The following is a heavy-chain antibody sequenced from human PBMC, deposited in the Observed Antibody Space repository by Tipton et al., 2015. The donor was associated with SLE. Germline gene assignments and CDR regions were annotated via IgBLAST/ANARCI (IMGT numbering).Heavy chain of an antibody. V-gene: IGHV4-31*03. CDR3: ARGLRAFSEWLSPGWFDP. Sequence: TLSLTCTISGGSITSDGYYWSWIRQHPGKGLELIGYIHYTGRTSYNPSLRSRVFLSLDTSKNQFSLSLNSVTAADTAVYFCARGLRAFSEWLSPGWFDPWGHGALVAVSP. CDR1: GGSITSDGYY. CDR2: IHYTGRT. D-gene: IGHD3-3*01. J-gene: IGHJ5*02.